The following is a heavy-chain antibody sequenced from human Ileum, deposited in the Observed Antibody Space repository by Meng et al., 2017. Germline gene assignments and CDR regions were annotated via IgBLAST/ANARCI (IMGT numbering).Heavy chain of an antibody. CDR2: TYYRSKWYS. CDR1: GGSVSSNIAA. CDR3: ASGSGSLDY. D-gene: IGHD3-3*01. J-gene: IGHJ4*02. V-gene: IGHV6-1*02. Sequence: VQSPLQGPGLVKPSQTLSLTCAVSGGSVSSNIAAWNWSRQSPLRGLEWLGRTYYRSKWYSEYAVSVKSRISITPDTSKNQFSLQMNSVTPEDTAVYYCASGSGSLDYWGPGTLVTVSS.